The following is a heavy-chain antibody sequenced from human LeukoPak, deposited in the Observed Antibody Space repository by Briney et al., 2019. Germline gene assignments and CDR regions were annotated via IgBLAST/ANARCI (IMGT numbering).Heavy chain of an antibody. CDR2: IYNGGNI. CDR1: GASISSYY. J-gene: IGHJ4*02. V-gene: IGHV4-59*01. D-gene: IGHD6-19*01. CDR3: ARASDIAVTGFDC. Sequence: SETLSLTCTVSGASISSYYWNWIQQTPSNGLEWIASIYNGGNINYNPSRKSRVTISMDTSKSHFSLSLSSATAADTAVYFCARASDIAVTGFDCWGQGLLVTVSA.